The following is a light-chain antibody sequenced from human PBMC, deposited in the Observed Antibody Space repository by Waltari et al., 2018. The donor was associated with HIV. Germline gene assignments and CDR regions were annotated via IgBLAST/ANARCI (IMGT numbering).Light chain of an antibody. CDR3: SSYTTFNTVI. CDR1: GAEIGAYNY. Sequence: QSALTQPASVSGSPGQSITISCAGTGAEIGAYNYVAWYQKLPDSVPQLIIYDVTSRPSGIADRFSASKSGNAASLTISGLQAEDEGDYYCSSYTTFNTVIFGGGTKLTVL. J-gene: IGLJ2*01. V-gene: IGLV2-14*03. CDR2: DVT.